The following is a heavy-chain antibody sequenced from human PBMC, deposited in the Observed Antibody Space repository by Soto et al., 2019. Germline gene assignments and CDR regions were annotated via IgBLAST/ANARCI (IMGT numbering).Heavy chain of an antibody. J-gene: IGHJ4*02. CDR2: IYYSGST. D-gene: IGHD4-17*01. CDR1: GGSISSYY. Sequence: SETLSLTCTVSGGSISSYYWSWIRQPPGKGLEWIGYIYYSGSTNYNPSLKSLFTISVDTSKNQFSLKLSSVTAADTAVYYCARRYGDCFDYWGQGTLVTVSS. CDR3: ARRYGDCFDY. V-gene: IGHV4-59*08.